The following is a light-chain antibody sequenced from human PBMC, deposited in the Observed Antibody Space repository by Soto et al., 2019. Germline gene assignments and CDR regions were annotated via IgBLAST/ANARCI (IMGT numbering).Light chain of an antibody. CDR2: GAS. J-gene: IGKJ1*01. CDR1: QSVDSN. V-gene: IGKV3-15*01. Sequence: EILMTQSPATLSVSPGERATLSCRASQSVDSNLAWYQQKPGQAPRLLIYGASTSATGISARFSGSGSGTEFTLTISSLQSEDFGYYYCQQYNNWWTFGQGTKVEI. CDR3: QQYNNWWT.